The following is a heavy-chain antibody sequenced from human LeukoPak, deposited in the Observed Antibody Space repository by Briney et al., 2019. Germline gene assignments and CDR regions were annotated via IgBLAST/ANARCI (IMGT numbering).Heavy chain of an antibody. CDR2: VSQSGNT. CDR1: GDSISSSDHY. J-gene: IGHJ2*01. Sequence: SETLSLTCTLSGDSISSSDHYWVWIRQSPGKGLEWIGSVSQSGNTYYKSSLKSRVTVSIDTSKNEFSLILTSVTAADTAEYYCARHLYYSASAFWYIDLWGRGTLVIASP. D-gene: IGHD3-10*01. CDR3: ARHLYYSASAFWYIDL. V-gene: IGHV4-39*01.